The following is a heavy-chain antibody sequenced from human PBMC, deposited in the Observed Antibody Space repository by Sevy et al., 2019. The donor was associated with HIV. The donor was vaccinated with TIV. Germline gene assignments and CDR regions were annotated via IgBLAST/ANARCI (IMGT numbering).Heavy chain of an antibody. CDR1: GFTFSSYA. D-gene: IGHD5-12*01. J-gene: IGHJ4*02. V-gene: IGHV3-23*01. CDR2: ISGSGATT. Sequence: GGSLRLSCGVSGFTFSSYAMTWVRQPPGKGLEWVSIISGSGATTSYADSVKGHFTITIDNSKNALYLQMNSLRAEATAVYYCATLRSEVLKPPYDFDYWGQGTLVTVSS. CDR3: ATLRSEVLKPPYDFDY.